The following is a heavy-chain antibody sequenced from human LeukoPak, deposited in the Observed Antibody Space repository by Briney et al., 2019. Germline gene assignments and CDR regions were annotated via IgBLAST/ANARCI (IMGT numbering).Heavy chain of an antibody. Sequence: GGSLRLSCAASGFTFSDYYMSWIRQAPGKGLEWVSYISNSGSTIYYSDSVKGRFTISRDNAKNSLYLQMNSLRAEDTAVYYCARVYQQLRLFDYWGQGTLVTVSS. CDR3: ARVYQQLRLFDY. CDR2: ISNSGSTI. J-gene: IGHJ4*02. CDR1: GFTFSDYY. D-gene: IGHD6-13*01. V-gene: IGHV3-11*04.